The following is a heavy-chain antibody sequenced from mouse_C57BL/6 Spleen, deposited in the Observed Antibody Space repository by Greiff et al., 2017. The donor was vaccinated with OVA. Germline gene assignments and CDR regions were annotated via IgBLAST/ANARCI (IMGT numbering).Heavy chain of an antibody. CDR1: GYSITSGYY. D-gene: IGHD1-1*01. J-gene: IGHJ2*01. CDR3: AREGITTVGTLFDY. V-gene: IGHV3-6*01. Sequence: DVQLQESGPGLVKPSQSLSLTCSVTGYSITSGYYWNWIRQFPGNKLEWMGYISYDGSNNYNPSLKNRISITRDTSKNQFFLKLNSVTTEDTATYYCAREGITTVGTLFDYWGQGTTLTVSS. CDR2: ISYDGSN.